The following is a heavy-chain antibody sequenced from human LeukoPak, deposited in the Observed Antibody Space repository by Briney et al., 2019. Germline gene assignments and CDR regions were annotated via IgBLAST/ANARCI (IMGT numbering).Heavy chain of an antibody. CDR3: AKNFPVPALGATRQFDY. D-gene: IGHD1-26*01. V-gene: IGHV3-9*01. CDR2: ITWNSGNI. Sequence: GGSLRLSCAASGFNFDDYAMHWVRQAPGKGLEWVSGITWNSGNIAYADSVKGRFTISRDNAKNSLYLQMNSLRVEDTAVYFCAKNFPVPALGATRQFDYWGQGTLVTVSS. CDR1: GFNFDDYA. J-gene: IGHJ4*02.